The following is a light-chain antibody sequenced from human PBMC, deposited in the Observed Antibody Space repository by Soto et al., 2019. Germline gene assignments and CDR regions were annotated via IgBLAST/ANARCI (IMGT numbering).Light chain of an antibody. V-gene: IGLV2-14*01. J-gene: IGLJ2*01. CDR3: SSYTSSGGV. CDR1: SSDVGGYNY. CDR2: DVS. Sequence: QSVLTQPASVSGSPGQSITISCTGTSSDVGGYNYVSWYQQHPGKAPKLMICDVSNRPSGVSNRFSGSKSGNTASLTISGLQAEDEADYYCSSYTSSGGVFGGGTKLTVL.